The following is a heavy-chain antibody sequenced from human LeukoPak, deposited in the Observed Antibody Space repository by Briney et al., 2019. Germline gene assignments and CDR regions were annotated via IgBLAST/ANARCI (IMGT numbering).Heavy chain of an antibody. V-gene: IGHV3-21*01. CDR3: ARQAMVRGVSFFNY. CDR2: ISSSSSYI. D-gene: IGHD3-10*01. J-gene: IGHJ4*02. Sequence: PGGSLRLSCAASGFTFSNYSMNWVRQAPGKGLEWVSSISSSSSYIYYADSVKGRFTISRDNAKNSLYLQMNSLRAEDTAVYYCARQAMVRGVSFFNYWGQGTLVTVSS. CDR1: GFTFSNYS.